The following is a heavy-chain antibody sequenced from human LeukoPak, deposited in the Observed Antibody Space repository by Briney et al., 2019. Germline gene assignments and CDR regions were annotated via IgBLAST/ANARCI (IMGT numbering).Heavy chain of an antibody. J-gene: IGHJ4*02. Sequence: ASVKVSCKASGYTFTNYGISWVRQAPGQGLEWMGWISAYNGNTNYAQKLQGRVTMTTDTSTSTAYMELRSLGSDDTAVYYCARPPHDYGDYGGYDYWGQGTLVTVSS. V-gene: IGHV1-18*01. CDR1: GYTFTNYG. D-gene: IGHD4-17*01. CDR2: ISAYNGNT. CDR3: ARPPHDYGDYGGYDY.